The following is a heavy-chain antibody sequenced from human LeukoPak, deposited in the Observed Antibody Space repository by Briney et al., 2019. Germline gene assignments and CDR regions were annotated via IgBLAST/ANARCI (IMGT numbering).Heavy chain of an antibody. Sequence: PGGSLRLSCAASGFTFKNYAMNWARQAPGKGLEWVSGISGSGSSPYYADSVKGRFTISRDNSKNTLYLQMNSLRAEDTAVYYCTTDRVYWGQGTLVTVSS. D-gene: IGHD3-10*01. CDR2: ISGSGSSP. V-gene: IGHV3-23*01. CDR1: GFTFKNYA. CDR3: TTDRVY. J-gene: IGHJ4*02.